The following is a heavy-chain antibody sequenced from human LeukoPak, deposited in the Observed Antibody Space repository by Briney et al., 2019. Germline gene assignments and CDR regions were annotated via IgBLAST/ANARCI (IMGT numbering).Heavy chain of an antibody. CDR3: ARERLLIRAFDI. CDR1: GDTFTGYY. Sequence: ASVKVSCKASGDTFTGYYMHWVRQAPGQGLEWMGWINPNIGGTNYAQKFQGRVTITRDTSISTAYMELSRLRSDDTAVYYCARERLLIRAFDIWGQGTMVTVSS. V-gene: IGHV1-2*02. J-gene: IGHJ3*02. CDR2: INPNIGGT. D-gene: IGHD3-22*01.